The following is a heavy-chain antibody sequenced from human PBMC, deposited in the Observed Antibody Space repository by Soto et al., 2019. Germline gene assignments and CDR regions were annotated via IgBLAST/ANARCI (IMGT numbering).Heavy chain of an antibody. J-gene: IGHJ6*02. Sequence: SETLSLTCTVSDDSSSNYKWSWIRQPPGRRLEWIGYIDSNGGTSYNPSLQSRVTISVDKSKNQFSLKLSSVTAADTAVYYCARVSGSYYYGMDVWGQGTTVTVSS. D-gene: IGHD1-26*01. CDR2: IDSNGGT. CDR3: ARVSGSYYYGMDV. CDR1: DDSSSNYK. V-gene: IGHV4-59*12.